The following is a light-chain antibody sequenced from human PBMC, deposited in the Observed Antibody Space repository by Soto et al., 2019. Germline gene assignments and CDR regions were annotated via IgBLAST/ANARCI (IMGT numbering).Light chain of an antibody. Sequence: EIVLTQSPATLSVSRGERATLSCRASQSVNSNLAWYQQKPGQAPRLLIYGASTRATGIPASFIGNGSGTEFTLTASSLQPEDFAVYYCQQYNNWPFTFGPGTKVDI. CDR2: GAS. CDR3: QQYNNWPFT. J-gene: IGKJ3*01. CDR1: QSVNSN. V-gene: IGKV3-15*01.